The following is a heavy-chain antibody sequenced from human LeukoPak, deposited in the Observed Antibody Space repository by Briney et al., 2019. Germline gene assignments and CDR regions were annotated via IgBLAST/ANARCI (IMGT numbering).Heavy chain of an antibody. Sequence: PGGSRSLSCAASGFPFSSYWMSWVRQAPGKGLEWVANIKQDGSDKYYVDSVKGRFTISRDNAKNSLYLQLNSLRADDTAVYYCARLTGTTGFDYWGQGTLVTVSS. V-gene: IGHV3-7*01. CDR1: GFPFSSYW. J-gene: IGHJ4*02. CDR2: IKQDGSDK. CDR3: ARLTGTTGFDY. D-gene: IGHD1-1*01.